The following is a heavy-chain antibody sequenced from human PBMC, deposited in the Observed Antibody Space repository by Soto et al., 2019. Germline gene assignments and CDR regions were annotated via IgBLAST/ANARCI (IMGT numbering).Heavy chain of an antibody. D-gene: IGHD1-26*01. CDR3: ARRGSGSYYDY. J-gene: IGHJ4*02. CDR1: GFTFSNYA. V-gene: IGHV3-23*01. CDR2: ISGSGDST. Sequence: EVQLLESGGGLVQPGGSLRLSCAASGFTFSNYAMNWVRQAPGKGLEWVSVISGSGDSTYYADSVKGRFTLSRDNSTNTLYLQMNSLRAEDTAIYYCARRGSGSYYDYWGQGTLVTVSS.